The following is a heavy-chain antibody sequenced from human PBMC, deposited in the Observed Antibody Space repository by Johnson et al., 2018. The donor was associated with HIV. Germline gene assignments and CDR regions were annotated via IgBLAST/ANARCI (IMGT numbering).Heavy chain of an antibody. CDR3: ARGDYYDSSGYFSDAFDI. D-gene: IGHD3-22*01. V-gene: IGHV3-7*03. CDR1: GFTFSSYW. Sequence: VQLVESGGGVVQPGRSLRLSCAASGFTFSSYWMSWVRQAPGKGLEWVANIKQDGSEKYYVDSVKGRFTISRDNAKNSLYLQMNSLRAEDTAGYYCARGDYYDSSGYFSDAFDIWGQGTMVTVSS. CDR2: IKQDGSEK. J-gene: IGHJ3*02.